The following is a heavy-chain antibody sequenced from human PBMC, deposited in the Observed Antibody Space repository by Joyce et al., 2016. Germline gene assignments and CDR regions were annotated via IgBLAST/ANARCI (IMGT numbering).Heavy chain of an antibody. CDR1: GGTFSSYA. D-gene: IGHD3-3*01. CDR2: IMHMFGTA. V-gene: IGHV1-69*01. CDR3: ARSHTYYDSFFDY. J-gene: IGHJ4*02. Sequence: QVQLVQSGAEVKKPGSSVKVSCKASGGTFSSYAISWVRQAPGQGLEWIGGIMHMFGTANYAQKFQGRVTITSDETTSTAYMELSSLRSEDTAVYYCARSHTYYDSFFDYWGQGTLVTVSS.